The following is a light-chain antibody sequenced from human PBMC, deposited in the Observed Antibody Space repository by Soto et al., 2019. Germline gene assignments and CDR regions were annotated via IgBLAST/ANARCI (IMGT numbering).Light chain of an antibody. CDR2: DAS. CDR3: QQFDDVPYS. V-gene: IGKV1-33*01. CDR1: QDITNF. Sequence: DIQMTQSPSSLSASVGDRVTITCQASQDITNFLNWYQQKPGKAPKLLIYDASSLQTGVPSRFIGSGSGTDFSFTISSLQPEDIATYYCQQFDDVPYSFGQGTKVAIK. J-gene: IGKJ2*03.